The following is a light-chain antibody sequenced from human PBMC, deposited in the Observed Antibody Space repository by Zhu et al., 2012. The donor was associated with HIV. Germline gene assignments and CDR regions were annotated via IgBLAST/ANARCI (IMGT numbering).Light chain of an antibody. J-gene: IGKJ4*01. Sequence: EIVLTQSPGTLSLSPGVRATLSCRASQSISSSFLAWYQQKPGQTPRLLIYGASSRATGIPDRFSGGGSGTDFTLTISRLEPEDFAVYYCQQYGSSPHTFGGGTKVEIK. V-gene: IGKV3-20*01. CDR3: QQYGSSPHT. CDR2: GAS. CDR1: QSISSSF.